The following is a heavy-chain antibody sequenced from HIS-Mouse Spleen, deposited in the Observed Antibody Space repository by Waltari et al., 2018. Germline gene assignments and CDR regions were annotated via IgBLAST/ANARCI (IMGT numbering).Heavy chain of an antibody. V-gene: IGHV4-39*07. CDR1: GASISSLSSH. CDR2: IYYSGST. CDR3: AREIPYSSSWYDWYFDL. Sequence: QLQLQESGPGLVKPSETLSLTCTVSGASISSLSSHWGWSRPPPGKGLEWIGSIYYSGSTYYNPSLKSRVTISVDTSKNQFSLKLSSVTAADTAVYYCAREIPYSSSWYDWYFDLWGRGTLVTVSS. D-gene: IGHD6-13*01. J-gene: IGHJ2*01.